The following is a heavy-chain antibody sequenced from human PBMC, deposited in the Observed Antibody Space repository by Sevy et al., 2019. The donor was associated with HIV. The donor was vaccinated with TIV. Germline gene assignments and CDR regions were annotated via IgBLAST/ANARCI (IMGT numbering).Heavy chain of an antibody. Sequence: GGSLRLSCAASGFTFSSYSMNWVRQAPGKGLEWVSSISSSSSYIYYGDSVKGRFTISRDNAKNSLYLQMNSLRAEDTAVYYCARSPLWFGELTTFDYWGQGTLVTVSS. CDR1: GFTFSSYS. CDR2: ISSSSSYI. J-gene: IGHJ4*02. CDR3: ARSPLWFGELTTFDY. D-gene: IGHD3-10*01. V-gene: IGHV3-21*01.